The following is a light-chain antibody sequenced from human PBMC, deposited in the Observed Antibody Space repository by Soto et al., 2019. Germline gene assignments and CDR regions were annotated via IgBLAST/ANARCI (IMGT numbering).Light chain of an antibody. J-gene: IGKJ1*01. V-gene: IGKV3-15*01. CDR2: GAS. CDR3: QQYSIWRT. CDR1: ESVSTN. Sequence: EIVLTQSPGTLSLSPGGRATLSCRASESVSTNLAWYQQKAGQAPRLLIYGASTRATGIPARFSGSGSGTEFTLTISSLQSEDFAVYYCQQYSIWRTFGQGTKVDIK.